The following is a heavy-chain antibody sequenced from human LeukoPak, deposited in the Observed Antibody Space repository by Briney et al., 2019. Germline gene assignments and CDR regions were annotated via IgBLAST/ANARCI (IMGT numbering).Heavy chain of an antibody. Sequence: GGSLRLSCATSGFTFRTYGMSWVRQAPGKGLEWVSAISMSGGTTYYADSVKGRFTISRDNSKNTLYLQMNSLRAEDTAIYYCAKESTVTPGNVNWFDTWGQGTLVTVSS. J-gene: IGHJ5*02. CDR2: ISMSGGTT. V-gene: IGHV3-23*01. CDR3: AKESTVTPGNVNWFDT. CDR1: GFTFRTYG. D-gene: IGHD4-17*01.